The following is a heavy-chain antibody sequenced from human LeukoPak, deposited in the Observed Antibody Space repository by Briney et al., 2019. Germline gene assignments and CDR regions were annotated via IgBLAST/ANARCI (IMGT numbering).Heavy chain of an antibody. CDR2: IYYSGST. D-gene: IGHD1-26*01. Sequence: PSETLSLTCTVSGGSISSYYWSWIRQPPGKGLEWIGYIYYSGSTNYNPSLKSRVTISVDTSKNQFSLKLSSVTAADTAVYYCARGRRISGSYMGPFDYWGQGTLVTVSS. J-gene: IGHJ4*02. V-gene: IGHV4-59*01. CDR1: GGSISSYY. CDR3: ARGRRISGSYMGPFDY.